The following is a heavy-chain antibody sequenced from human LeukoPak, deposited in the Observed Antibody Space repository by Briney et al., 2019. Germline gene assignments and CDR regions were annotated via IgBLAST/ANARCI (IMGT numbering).Heavy chain of an antibody. Sequence: PGGSLRLSCAASGFTFSNYDMHWVRQAPGKGLDWVAFIRYDGSNIYYADSVQGRFTISRDKSKNTLYLQMNSLRAEDTAVYYCARRAGAYSHPYDYWGQGTLVTVSS. V-gene: IGHV3-30*02. CDR1: GFTFSNYD. J-gene: IGHJ4*02. D-gene: IGHD4/OR15-4a*01. CDR3: ARRAGAYSHPYDY. CDR2: IRYDGSNI.